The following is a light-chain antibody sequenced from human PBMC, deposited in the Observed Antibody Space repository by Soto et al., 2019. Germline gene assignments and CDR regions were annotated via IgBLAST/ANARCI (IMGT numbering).Light chain of an antibody. Sequence: QSALTQPRSVSGSPGQSVTISCTGTSSDVGGYNYVSWYQQHPGKAPKLMIYDVIKRPSGVPDRFSGSKSGNTASLTISGLQAEDEADYYCCSYAGVYTYVFGTGTKVTVL. CDR1: SSDVGGYNY. J-gene: IGLJ1*01. CDR2: DVI. V-gene: IGLV2-11*01. CDR3: CSYAGVYTYV.